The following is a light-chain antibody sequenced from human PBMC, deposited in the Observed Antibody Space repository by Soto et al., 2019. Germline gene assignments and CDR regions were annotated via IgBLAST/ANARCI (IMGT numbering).Light chain of an antibody. Sequence: QSALTQPVSVSGSPGQSITISCTGTSGDVGGYNYVSWYQQHPGKAPKLMIYDVSNRPSGVSNRFSGSKSGNTASLTISGLQAEDEADYYCKSYTSSSTYVFGTGTKVTVL. CDR1: SGDVGGYNY. J-gene: IGLJ1*01. CDR3: KSYTSSSTYV. CDR2: DVS. V-gene: IGLV2-14*03.